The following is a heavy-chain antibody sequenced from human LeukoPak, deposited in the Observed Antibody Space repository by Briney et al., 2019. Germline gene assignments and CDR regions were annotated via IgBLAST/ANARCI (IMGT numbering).Heavy chain of an antibody. Sequence: PGGSLRLSCAASGFTFSSYGMHWVRQAPGKGLEGVASISSDGSLQFYTAHVKGRFTLSRDNSKNTLHLQMDSLTTEDTAMYYCAKTDGYTYGKLHYWGQGTLVTVSS. CDR3: AKTDGYTYGKLHY. D-gene: IGHD5-18*01. CDR2: ISSDGSLQ. J-gene: IGHJ4*02. V-gene: IGHV3-30*02. CDR1: GFTFSSYG.